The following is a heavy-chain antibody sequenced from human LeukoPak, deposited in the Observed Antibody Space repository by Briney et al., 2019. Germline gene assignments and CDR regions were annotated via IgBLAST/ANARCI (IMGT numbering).Heavy chain of an antibody. J-gene: IGHJ5*02. CDR1: GGSFSGYY. CDR3: ARGQALEWPFSRNWFDP. V-gene: IGHV4-34*01. CDR2: INQSGST. D-gene: IGHD3-3*01. Sequence: PSETLSLTCAVYGGSFSGYYWSWIRQPPGKGLEWIGEINQSGSTNYNPSLKSRVTISVDTSKNQFSLKLSSVTAADTAVYYCARGQALEWPFSRNWFDPWGQGTLVTVSS.